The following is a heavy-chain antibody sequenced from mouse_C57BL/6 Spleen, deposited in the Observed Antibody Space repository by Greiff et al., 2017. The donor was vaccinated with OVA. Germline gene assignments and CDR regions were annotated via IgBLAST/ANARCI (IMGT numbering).Heavy chain of an antibody. J-gene: IGHJ2*01. CDR2: INPNNGGT. D-gene: IGHD2-3*01. V-gene: IGHV1-18*01. Sequence: VQLQQSGPELVKPGASVKIPCKASGYTFTDYNMDWVKQSHGKSLEWIGDINPNNGGTIYNQKFKGKATLTVDKSSSTAYMELRSLTSEDTAVYYCARVYDGYYGFDDWGQGTTLTVSS. CDR1: GYTFTDYN. CDR3: ARVYDGYYGFDD.